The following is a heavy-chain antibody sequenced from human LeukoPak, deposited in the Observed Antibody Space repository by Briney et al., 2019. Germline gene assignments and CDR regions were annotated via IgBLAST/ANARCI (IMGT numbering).Heavy chain of an antibody. Sequence: GGSLRLSCAGSGFSFSTSGMHWVRQAPGKGLEWAALIKADGSDQYYADSVKGRFTISRDNSKDTLFLQMNSLRVEDTAVYYCAKGRGTAGAPNAWYFDLWGRGTLITVSS. D-gene: IGHD6-13*01. CDR3: AKGRGTAGAPNAWYFDL. J-gene: IGHJ2*01. V-gene: IGHV3-30*02. CDR1: GFSFSTSG. CDR2: IKADGSDQ.